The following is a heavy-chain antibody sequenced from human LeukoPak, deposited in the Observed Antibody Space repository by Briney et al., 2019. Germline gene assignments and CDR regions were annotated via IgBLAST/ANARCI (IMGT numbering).Heavy chain of an antibody. V-gene: IGHV3-7*03. D-gene: IGHD4-17*01. Sequence: GGSLRLSCAASGFTFSSYWMSWVRQAPGKGLEWVANIKQDGSEKYYVDSVKGRFAISRDNAKNSLYLQMNSLGAEDTAVHFCARGQTTVTNWGQGTLVTVSS. J-gene: IGHJ4*02. CDR3: ARGQTTVTN. CDR1: GFTFSSYW. CDR2: IKQDGSEK.